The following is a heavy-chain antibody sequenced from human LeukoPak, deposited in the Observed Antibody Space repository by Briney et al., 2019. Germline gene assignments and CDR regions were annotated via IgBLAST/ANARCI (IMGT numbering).Heavy chain of an antibody. Sequence: SGGSLRLSCAASGFTFSSYSMNWVRQAPGKGLEWISFINHGGSIVYYADSVKGRFATSRDNAKNSLYLQINSVGADDTAVYYCARDQDWAFDYWGQGTLVTVSS. CDR1: GFTFSSYS. J-gene: IGHJ4*02. D-gene: IGHD3/OR15-3a*01. CDR2: INHGGSIV. CDR3: ARDQDWAFDY. V-gene: IGHV3-48*04.